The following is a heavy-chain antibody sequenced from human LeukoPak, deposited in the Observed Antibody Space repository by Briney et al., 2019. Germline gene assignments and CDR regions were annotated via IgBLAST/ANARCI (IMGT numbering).Heavy chain of an antibody. CDR3: ARVGRYYGMDV. V-gene: IGHV3-7*01. J-gene: IGHJ6*02. D-gene: IGHD3-10*01. CDR2: IKQDGSEK. Sequence: GGSLRLSCTASGFTFSSYWMSWVRQAPGKGLEWVANIKQDGSEKYYVDSVKGRFTISRDNANNSLYLQMNSLRAEDTAVYYCARVGRYYGMDVWGQGTTVTVSS. CDR1: GFTFSSYW.